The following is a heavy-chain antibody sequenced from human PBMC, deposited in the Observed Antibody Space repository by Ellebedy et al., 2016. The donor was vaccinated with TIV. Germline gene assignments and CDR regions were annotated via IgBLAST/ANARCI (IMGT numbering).Heavy chain of an antibody. CDR2: SYYSGST. CDR1: GGSINSYY. J-gene: IGHJ4*02. V-gene: IGHV4-59*08. D-gene: IGHD6-19*01. Sequence: MPSETLSLTCTVSGGSINSYYWSWIRQPPGKGLEWIGYSYYSGSTNYNPSLKSRVTISVDTSKNQFSLKLTSVTAKDTAAYYCATTPGVAGRIEYWGQGTLVTVSS. CDR3: ATTPGVAGRIEY.